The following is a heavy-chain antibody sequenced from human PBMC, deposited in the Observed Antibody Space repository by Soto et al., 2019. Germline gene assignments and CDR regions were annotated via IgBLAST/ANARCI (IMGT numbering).Heavy chain of an antibody. Sequence: LRLSCAASGFTFSSYEMNWVRQAPGKGLEWVSYISSSGSTIYYADSVKGRFTISRDNSKNTLYLQMNSLRAEDTAVYYCARYGDYGGDFDYWGQGTLVTVSS. V-gene: IGHV3-48*03. CDR3: ARYGDYGGDFDY. J-gene: IGHJ4*02. D-gene: IGHD4-17*01. CDR2: ISSSGSTI. CDR1: GFTFSSYE.